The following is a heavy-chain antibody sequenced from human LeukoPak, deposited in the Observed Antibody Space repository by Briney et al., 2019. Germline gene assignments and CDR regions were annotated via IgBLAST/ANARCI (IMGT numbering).Heavy chain of an antibody. D-gene: IGHD1-7*01. CDR3: VRDRELHY. Sequence: KPAETLSLTCTVSGGSISIYYWSWVRQPPGKGLEWIGNIYNSGSTTYNPSLKSRATISVDTSKNQFSLKLTSMTAADTAFYYCVRDRELHYWGQGILVTVSS. CDR1: GGSISIYY. V-gene: IGHV4-59*01. CDR2: IYNSGST. J-gene: IGHJ4*02.